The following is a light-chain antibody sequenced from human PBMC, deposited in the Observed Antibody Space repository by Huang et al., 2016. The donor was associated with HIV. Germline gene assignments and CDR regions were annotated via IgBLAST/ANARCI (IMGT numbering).Light chain of an antibody. V-gene: IGKV2D-29*02. Sequence: DIVMTQTPLSLSVTPGQPVPMSCKSSQTLLHTDGKTPLHWYLQKPGQSPKLLIYELSNRFSGVPDRFTGSGSGTNFTRIISRVEAEDVEVYYCMQSLQSTTFGQGTKVEIK. J-gene: IGKJ1*01. CDR3: MQSLQSTT. CDR1: QTLLHTDGKTP. CDR2: ELS.